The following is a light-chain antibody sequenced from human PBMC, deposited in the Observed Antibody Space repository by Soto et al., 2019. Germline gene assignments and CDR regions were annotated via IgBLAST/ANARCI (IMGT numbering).Light chain of an antibody. V-gene: IGKV3-15*01. CDR2: DAS. CDR1: QSVRSN. J-gene: IGKJ1*01. CDR3: QQYNNWPTWT. Sequence: EIVMTQSPATLSVSLGERATLSCRASQSVRSNPALYQQKPGQAPRLLIDDASTRAPGIPAMFSGSGSGTEFTLTISSLQSEDFAVYYCQQYNNWPTWTFGQGTKVHIK.